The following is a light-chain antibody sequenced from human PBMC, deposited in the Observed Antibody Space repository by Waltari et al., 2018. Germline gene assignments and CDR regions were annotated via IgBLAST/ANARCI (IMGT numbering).Light chain of an antibody. CDR3: QTGGHGTWV. CDR2: VNSDGSH. Sequence: LVLTQSPSASASLGASVKLTCTLSSGYSSNVITWLQQKPGKGPRYLMKVNSDGSHRKGDAMPDRFSASNSGTEYYVTISSLQSEDEADYYCQTGGHGTWVFGGGTKLTVL. CDR1: SGYSSNV. J-gene: IGLJ3*02. V-gene: IGLV4-69*01.